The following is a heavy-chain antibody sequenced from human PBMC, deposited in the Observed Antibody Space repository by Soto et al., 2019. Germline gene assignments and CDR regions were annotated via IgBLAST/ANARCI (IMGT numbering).Heavy chain of an antibody. D-gene: IGHD3-10*01. CDR1: GESFSGHF. J-gene: IGHJ5*02. V-gene: IGHV4-34*01. CDR2: INDSGST. Sequence: QAHLQQWGAGLLKPSETLSLTCAVNGESFSGHFWSWIRQSPGKGLEWIGEINDSGSTNKNPSLKSRVSISVDTSKNHFSLNLRSLTAADTAVYFCARGRSYHGSGTYAPNSHWFDARGQGTLVTVSS. CDR3: ARGRSYHGSGTYAPNSHWFDA.